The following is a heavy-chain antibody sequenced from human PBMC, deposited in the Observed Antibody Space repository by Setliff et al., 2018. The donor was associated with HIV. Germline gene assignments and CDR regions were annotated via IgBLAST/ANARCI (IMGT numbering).Heavy chain of an antibody. CDR2: IHHSGSS. J-gene: IGHJ6*03. CDR3: ARGARLLAGYSDRWDYYYMGV. Sequence: SETLSLTCTVSGGSISSSYWTWTRQPPGKGLEWIGYIHHSGSSDYTPSLRSRFTISVDTSKNQLSLKVNSVTAADTAVYYCARGARLLAGYSDRWDYYYMGVWGKGTTVTVSS. V-gene: IGHV4-59*12. D-gene: IGHD6-13*01. CDR1: GGSISSSY.